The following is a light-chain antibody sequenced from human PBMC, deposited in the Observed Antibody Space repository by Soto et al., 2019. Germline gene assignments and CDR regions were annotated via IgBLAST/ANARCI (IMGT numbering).Light chain of an antibody. CDR3: QSYDNSLSGSYV. Sequence: QSVLTQPPSVSGAPGQRVTISCTGSSSIIGAGYDVHWYQQLPGTAPKLLIYGNNNRPSGVPDRFSGSKSGTSASLAITGLQAEDEADYYCQSYDNSLSGSYVFGTGTKVTVL. CDR2: GNN. CDR1: SSIIGAGYD. J-gene: IGLJ1*01. V-gene: IGLV1-40*01.